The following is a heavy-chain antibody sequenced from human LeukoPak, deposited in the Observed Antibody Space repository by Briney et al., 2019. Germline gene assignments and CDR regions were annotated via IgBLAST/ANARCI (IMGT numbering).Heavy chain of an antibody. Sequence: APVKVSCKASGYTFTGYYIHWVRQAPGQGLEWMGWINPDGRGTNYAQKFQGRVTMTRDTSISTAHMELNRLRSDDTAVFYCARSLAAPLYYFDYWGQGTLVTVSS. CDR2: INPDGRGT. V-gene: IGHV1-2*02. CDR1: GYTFTGYY. D-gene: IGHD6-13*01. CDR3: ARSLAAPLYYFDY. J-gene: IGHJ4*02.